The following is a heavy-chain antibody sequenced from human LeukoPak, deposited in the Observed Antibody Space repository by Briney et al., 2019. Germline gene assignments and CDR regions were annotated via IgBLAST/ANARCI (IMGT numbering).Heavy chain of an antibody. V-gene: IGHV4-34*01. D-gene: IGHD3-9*01. J-gene: IGHJ4*02. CDR2: INHSGST. CDR3: ARFYDILTGYHSDY. CDR1: GGSFSGYY. Sequence: SETLSLTCAVYGGSFSGYYWSWIRQPPGKGLEWIGEINHSGSTNYNPSLKSRVTISVDTSKNQFSLQLSSVTAADTAVYYCARFYDILTGYHSDYWGQGTLVTVSS.